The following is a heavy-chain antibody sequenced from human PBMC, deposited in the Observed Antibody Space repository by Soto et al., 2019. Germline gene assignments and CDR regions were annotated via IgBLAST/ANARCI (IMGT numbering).Heavy chain of an antibody. V-gene: IGHV3-7*01. CDR1: RFTFSTYW. CDR3: ARENYAKFDY. Sequence: PLRPLRLSCTASRFTFSTYWMTWVRQAPGKGLEWVATISHDGNDKYYVDSVKGRFTISRDNAQNSLYLQMNSLRADDTAVYYCARENYAKFDYWGQGTLVTVSS. CDR2: ISHDGNDK. J-gene: IGHJ4*02. D-gene: IGHD1-7*01.